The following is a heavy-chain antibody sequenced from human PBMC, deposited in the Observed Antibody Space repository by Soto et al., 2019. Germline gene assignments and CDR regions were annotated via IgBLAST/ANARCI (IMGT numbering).Heavy chain of an antibody. CDR2: IIPILGIA. CDR3: AIGYSSGWYAEYFQH. Sequence: ASVKVSCKASGGTFSSYTISWVRQAPGQGLEWMGRIIPILGIANYAQKFQGRVTITADKSTSTAYMELSSLRSEDTAVYYCAIGYSSGWYAEYFQHWGRGTLVTVSS. CDR1: GGTFSSYT. V-gene: IGHV1-69*02. J-gene: IGHJ1*01. D-gene: IGHD6-19*01.